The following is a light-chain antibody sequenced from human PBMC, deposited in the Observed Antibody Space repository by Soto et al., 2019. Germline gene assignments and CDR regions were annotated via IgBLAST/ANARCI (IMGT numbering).Light chain of an antibody. J-gene: IGKJ1*01. V-gene: IGKV2-28*01. CDR2: LGS. CDR3: MQALQASPT. CDR1: QSLLSSNGYNY. Sequence: DIVMTQSPLSLPVTPGEPASISCRSTQSLLSSNGYNYVDWYLQKPGQSPQLLIYLGSNRASGVPDRFSGSGSGTDFTLRITRVEAEDVGVYQCMQALQASPTFGQGNKVEI.